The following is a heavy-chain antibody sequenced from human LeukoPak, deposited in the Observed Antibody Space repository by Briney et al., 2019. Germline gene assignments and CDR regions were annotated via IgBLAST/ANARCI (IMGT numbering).Heavy chain of an antibody. CDR2: INHSGST. Sequence: SETLSLTCAVHGGSFSGYYWSWIRQPPGKGLEWIGEINHSGSTNYNPSLKSRVTISVDTSKNQFSLKLSSVTAADTAVNYCARGVLYYYDSSGYYYRAYYYYYMDVWGKGTTVTVSS. CDR3: ARGVLYYYDSSGYYYRAYYYYYMDV. J-gene: IGHJ6*03. CDR1: GGSFSGYY. V-gene: IGHV4-34*01. D-gene: IGHD3-22*01.